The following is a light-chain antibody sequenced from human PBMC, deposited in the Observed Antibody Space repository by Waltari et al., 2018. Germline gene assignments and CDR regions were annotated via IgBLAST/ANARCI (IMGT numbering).Light chain of an antibody. CDR2: EVS. J-gene: IGLJ1*01. V-gene: IGLV2-23*02. Sequence: QSALTQPASVSGSPGQSITISCTGTTSDVWSYNIVSWYQQLPDKAPNLMIYEVSKRPSGFSNRFSGSKSGNTASLTISGLQAEDEADYYCCSYAGSSTSVFGTGTKVTVL. CDR3: CSYAGSSTSV. CDR1: TSDVWSYNI.